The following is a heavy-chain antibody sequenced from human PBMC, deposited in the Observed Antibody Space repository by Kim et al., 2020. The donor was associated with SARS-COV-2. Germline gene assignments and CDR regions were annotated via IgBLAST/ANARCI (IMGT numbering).Heavy chain of an antibody. CDR3: ARLGLGYYFGSGSLPIDY. CDR1: GYNFTSYW. V-gene: IGHV5-10-1*01. CDR2: IDPRDSYT. J-gene: IGHJ4*02. D-gene: IGHD3-10*01. Sequence: GESLKISCKGSGYNFTSYWISWVRQMPGKGLEWMGRIDPRDSYTNYSPSFQGHVTISADKSISTAYLQWSSLKASDTAMFYCARLGLGYYFGSGSLPIDYWGQGTLVTVSS.